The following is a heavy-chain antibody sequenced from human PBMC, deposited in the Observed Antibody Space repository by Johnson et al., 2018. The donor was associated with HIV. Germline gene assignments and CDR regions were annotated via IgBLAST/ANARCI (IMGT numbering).Heavy chain of an antibody. D-gene: IGHD2-2*01. CDR3: ARGGYCRSTNCYRGNAFDI. J-gene: IGHJ3*02. Sequence: VQLMESGGGVVRPGGSLRLSCAASGFTFDDFGMTWIRQAPGKGLEWVSGITWNGGGIGYADSVRGRFTISRDNAKNSLYLQMNSLKAEDTALYYCARGGYCRSTNCYRGNAFDIWGPGTMVTVSS. CDR1: GFTFDDFG. CDR2: ITWNGGGI. V-gene: IGHV3-20*04.